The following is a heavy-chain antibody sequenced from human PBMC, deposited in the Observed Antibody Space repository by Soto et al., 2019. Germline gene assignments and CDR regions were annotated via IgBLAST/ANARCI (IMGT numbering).Heavy chain of an antibody. J-gene: IGHJ4*02. CDR2: INHSGST. D-gene: IGHD3-22*01. Sequence: SETLSLTCAVYGGSFSGYYWSWIRQPPGKGLEWIGEINHSGSTNYNPSIKSRVNISVDTSKNQFSMKLSSVTAADTVVYYFARGYYDSSGYQPPGYWGQGTLVTVSS. CDR3: ARGYYDSSGYQPPGY. V-gene: IGHV4-34*01. CDR1: GGSFSGYY.